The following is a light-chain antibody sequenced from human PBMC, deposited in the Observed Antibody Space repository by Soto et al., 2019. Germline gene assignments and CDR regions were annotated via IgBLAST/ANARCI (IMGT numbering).Light chain of an antibody. J-gene: IGKJ1*01. V-gene: IGKV1-5*03. CDR3: LQYDSYSWT. CDR1: QSISSW. Sequence: DIQMTQSPSTLSASVGDRVTITCRASQSISSWLAWYQQKPGKAPKLLIYKASSLKSGVPSTFSGSGSGTEFTLTISSLQPDDVATYYCLQYDSYSWTFGQGTKVDIK. CDR2: KAS.